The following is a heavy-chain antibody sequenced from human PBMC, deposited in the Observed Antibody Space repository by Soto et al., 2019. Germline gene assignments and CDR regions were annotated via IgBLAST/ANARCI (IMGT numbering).Heavy chain of an antibody. CDR3: ARDSGFVPGPYYGDYHLEYYYGMDV. V-gene: IGHV4-30-4*01. CDR1: GGSISSGDYY. D-gene: IGHD4-17*01. Sequence: SETLSLTCTVSGGSISSGDYYWSWIRQPPGKGLEWIGYIYYSGSTYYNPSLKSRVTISVDTSKNQFSLKLSSVTAADTAVYYCARDSGFVPGPYYGDYHLEYYYGMDVCRQGTTVTASS. J-gene: IGHJ6*02. CDR2: IYYSGST.